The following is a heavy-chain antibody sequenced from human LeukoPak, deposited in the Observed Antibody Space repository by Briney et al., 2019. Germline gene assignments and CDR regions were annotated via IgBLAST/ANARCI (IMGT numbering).Heavy chain of an antibody. CDR3: AKSDCGTIGCKLLNY. D-gene: IGHD2-21*01. V-gene: IGHV3-23*01. CDR1: GFTFSSYA. Sequence: GGSLRLSCAASGFTFSSYAMSWVRQAPGKGLEWVSAINSGGDATKYADSVKGRFTISRDNSKNTLSLQLNSLRAEDTAIYYCAKSDCGTIGCKLLNYWGQGTLVTVSS. J-gene: IGHJ4*02. CDR2: INSGGDAT.